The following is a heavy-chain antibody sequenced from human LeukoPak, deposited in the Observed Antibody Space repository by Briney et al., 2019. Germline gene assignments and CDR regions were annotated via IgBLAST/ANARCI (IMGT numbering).Heavy chain of an antibody. V-gene: IGHV4-34*01. CDR2: INHSGST. J-gene: IGHJ4*02. Sequence: SETLSLTCAVYGGSFSGYYWSWIRQPPGKGLEWIGEINHSGSTNYNPSLKSRVTISVDTSKNQFSLKLSSVTAADTAVYYCARHIGGYFDWLWSPTGFDYWGQGTLVTVSS. CDR1: GGSFSGYY. D-gene: IGHD3-9*01. CDR3: ARHIGGYFDWLWSPTGFDY.